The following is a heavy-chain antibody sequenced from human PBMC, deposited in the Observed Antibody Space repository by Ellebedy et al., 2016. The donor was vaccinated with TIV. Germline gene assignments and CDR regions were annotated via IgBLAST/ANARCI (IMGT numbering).Heavy chain of an antibody. J-gene: IGHJ4*02. D-gene: IGHD3-16*01. Sequence: GGSLRLSCAASGFTFDDYAMHWVRQAPGKGLEWVSSISWNSGSIGYADSVKGRFTISRDNAKNSLYLQMNSLRAEDTALYYCAKDKRMITFGGVIDYWGQGTLVTVSS. V-gene: IGHV3-9*01. CDR2: ISWNSGSI. CDR3: AKDKRMITFGGVIDY. CDR1: GFTFDDYA.